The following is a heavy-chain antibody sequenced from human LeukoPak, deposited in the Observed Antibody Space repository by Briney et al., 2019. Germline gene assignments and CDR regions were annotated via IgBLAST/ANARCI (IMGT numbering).Heavy chain of an antibody. CDR3: ARDQGVVVIDTTPDYFDY. CDR2: ISYDGNIK. CDR1: GFTFSDYT. Sequence: GRSLRLSCAASGFTFSDYTVYWVRLAPGKGLQWVATISYDGNIKYYADSVKGRFTISRDNSKNTLYLQMNSLRAADTAVYYCARDQGVVVIDTTPDYFDYWGQGTLVTVSS. V-gene: IGHV3-30*04. J-gene: IGHJ4*02. D-gene: IGHD2-15*01.